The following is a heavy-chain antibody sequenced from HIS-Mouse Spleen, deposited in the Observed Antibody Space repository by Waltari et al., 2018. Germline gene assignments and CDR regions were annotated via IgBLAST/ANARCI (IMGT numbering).Heavy chain of an antibody. V-gene: IGHV4-4*07. Sequence: QVQLQESGPGLVKPSETLSLTCTVPGGSISSYSWSWIRQPAGKGLEWIGRIYTSGGTNYNPSLKSRVTMSVDTSKNQFSLKLSSVTAADTAVYYCARDHRLVAVAGSYYFDYWGQGTLVTVSS. D-gene: IGHD6-19*01. CDR2: IYTSGGT. CDR1: GGSISSYS. J-gene: IGHJ4*02. CDR3: ARDHRLVAVAGSYYFDY.